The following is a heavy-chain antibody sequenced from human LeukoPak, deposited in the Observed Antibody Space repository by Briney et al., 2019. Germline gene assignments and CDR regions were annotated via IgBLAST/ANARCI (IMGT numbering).Heavy chain of an antibody. CDR1: GYTFTSYD. Sequence: ASVKVSCKASGYTFTSYDINWVRQATGQGLEWMGWMNPNSGNTGYAQKFQGRVTMTRNTSISTAYMELSSLRSEDTAVYYCARGLPLNTNRSIAARRNNWFDPWGQGTLVTVSS. J-gene: IGHJ5*02. CDR2: MNPNSGNT. V-gene: IGHV1-8*01. CDR3: ARGLPLNTNRSIAARRNNWFDP. D-gene: IGHD6-6*01.